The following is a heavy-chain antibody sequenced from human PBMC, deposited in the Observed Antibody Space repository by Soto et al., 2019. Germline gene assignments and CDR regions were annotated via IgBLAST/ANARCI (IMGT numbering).Heavy chain of an antibody. CDR1: GGSVGSGTYS. CDR2: IYYSGST. Sequence: QVQVQESGPGLVKPSETLSLTCTVSGGSVGSGTYSWSWIRQPPGKGLEWIGYIYYSGSTNYNPSLKCLVTISIDTSKRQFSLKLSSVTAADTAVYYCARGNYYGSGSYYNFDYWGQGTLVTVSS. V-gene: IGHV4-61*01. J-gene: IGHJ4*02. CDR3: ARGNYYGSGSYYNFDY. D-gene: IGHD3-10*01.